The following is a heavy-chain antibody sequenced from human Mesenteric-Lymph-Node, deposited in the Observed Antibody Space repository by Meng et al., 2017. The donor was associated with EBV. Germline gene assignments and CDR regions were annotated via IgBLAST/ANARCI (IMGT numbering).Heavy chain of an antibody. V-gene: IGHV1-18*04. J-gene: IGHJ4*02. D-gene: IGHD5-12*01. CDR1: GYTFTGYG. Sequence: QVNRWQSGGEVKKPGASVKVSCKASGYTFTGYGISWVRQAPGQGLEWMGWISAYNGNTKFAQKVQGRITMTTDTSTTTAYMELRSLRSDDTAVYYCARDGYSGYDRIDYWGQGTLVTVSS. CDR2: ISAYNGNT. CDR3: ARDGYSGYDRIDY.